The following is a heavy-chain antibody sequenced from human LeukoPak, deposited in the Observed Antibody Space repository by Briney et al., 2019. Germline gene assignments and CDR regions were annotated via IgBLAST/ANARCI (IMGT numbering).Heavy chain of an antibody. CDR3: ARDSYSSALEY. J-gene: IGHJ4*02. Sequence: GGSLRLSCAASGFTFSSYGMHWVRQAPGKGLEWVAVIWYDGSNKYYADSVKGRFTISRDNSKNTLYLQMNSLRAEDTAVYYCARDSYSSALEYWGQGTLVTASS. V-gene: IGHV3-33*01. CDR2: IWYDGSNK. CDR1: GFTFSSYG. D-gene: IGHD6-19*01.